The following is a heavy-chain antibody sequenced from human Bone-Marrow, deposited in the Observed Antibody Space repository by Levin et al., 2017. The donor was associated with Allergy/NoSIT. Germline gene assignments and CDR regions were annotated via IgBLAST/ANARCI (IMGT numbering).Heavy chain of an antibody. CDR3: ARSNYGDYDVDAFDI. Sequence: SETLSLTCTVSGDSISSYYWSWIRQPPGKGLEWIGHMSYSGSTNYNPSLKSRVTMAVDTSKNRFSLNLSSVTAADTDVYYCARSNYGDYDVDAFDIWGQGTMVTVSS. CDR1: GDSISSYY. J-gene: IGHJ3*02. V-gene: IGHV4-59*01. CDR2: MSYSGST. D-gene: IGHD4-17*01.